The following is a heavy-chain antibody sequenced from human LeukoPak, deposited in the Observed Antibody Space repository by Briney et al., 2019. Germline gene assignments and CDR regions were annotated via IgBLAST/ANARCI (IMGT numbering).Heavy chain of an antibody. V-gene: IGHV3-23*01. D-gene: IGHD2-2*01. CDR3: AKESLRTVPKASFDS. J-gene: IGHJ4*02. CDR2: ISGSGGSP. Sequence: PGGTLRLSCAASGFTFSNYGMSWVRHPPGKGLGWVSGISGSGGSPYYADSVKGRFTISRDNSKNTLFLQMNSLRAEDRAVYYRAKESLRTVPKASFDSWGRRTVVSVSS. CDR1: GFTFSNYG.